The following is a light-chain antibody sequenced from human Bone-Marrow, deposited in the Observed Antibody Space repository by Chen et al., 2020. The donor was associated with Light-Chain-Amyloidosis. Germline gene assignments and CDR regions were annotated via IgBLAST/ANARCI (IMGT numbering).Light chain of an antibody. CDR1: KLGDKY. J-gene: IGLJ1*01. V-gene: IGLV3-1*01. CDR2: QDT. CDR3: QAWDLGSFV. Sequence: SSDLTQPPSVSVSPGQTASITCSGNKLGDKYVCWYQQKAGQSPVLVIYQDTKRPSGNPERFSASNSGNTATLTISGTQAMDEADYYCQAWDLGSFVFGTGTTVTVL.